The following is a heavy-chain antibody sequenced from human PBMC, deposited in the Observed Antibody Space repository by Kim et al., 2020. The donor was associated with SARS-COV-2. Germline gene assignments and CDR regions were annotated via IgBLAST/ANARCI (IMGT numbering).Heavy chain of an antibody. V-gene: IGHV3-11*05. CDR1: GFTFSDYY. CDR2: ISSSSSYT. J-gene: IGHJ4*02. Sequence: GGSLRLSCAASGFTFSDYYMSWIRQAPGKGLEWVSHISSSSSYTNYADSVKGRFTISRDNAKSSLYLQMNSLRAEDTAVYYCARDLYCSGGSCYSPLFDYWGQGTLVTVSS. CDR3: ARDLYCSGGSCYSPLFDY. D-gene: IGHD2-15*01.